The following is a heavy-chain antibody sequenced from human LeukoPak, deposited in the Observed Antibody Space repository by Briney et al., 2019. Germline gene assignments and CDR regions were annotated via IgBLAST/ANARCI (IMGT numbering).Heavy chain of an antibody. D-gene: IGHD3-10*01. CDR2: ISHSGSA. CDR3: ARLSNYDSGSYYTGGFYYMDV. Sequence: PSETLSLTCGVSGYSITSGHYWGWIRQSPVKGLEWIGSISHSGSAYFNPSLKSRVDISLEMSKNQFSLELTSVTAADTAIYYCARLSNYDSGSYYTGGFYYMDVWGKGTTVTVSS. V-gene: IGHV4-38-2*01. J-gene: IGHJ6*03. CDR1: GYSITSGHY.